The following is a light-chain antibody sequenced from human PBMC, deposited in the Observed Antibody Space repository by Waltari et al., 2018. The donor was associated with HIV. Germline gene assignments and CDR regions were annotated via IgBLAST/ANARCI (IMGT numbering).Light chain of an antibody. V-gene: IGLV3-10*01. CDR1: ALPTRY. CDR2: EDS. CDR3: YSRDSSGNSWV. J-gene: IGLJ3*02. Sequence: SYELTQPPSVSVSPGQTARITCSGDALPTRYAYWYQQKSGQAPVLVIEEDSKRPSGIPERFSGSSSGTMATLTISGAQVEDEADYYCYSRDSSGNSWVFGGGTKLTVL.